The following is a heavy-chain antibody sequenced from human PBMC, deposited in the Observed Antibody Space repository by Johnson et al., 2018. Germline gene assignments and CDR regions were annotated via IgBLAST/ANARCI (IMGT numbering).Heavy chain of an antibody. D-gene: IGHD6-19*01. J-gene: IGHJ6*03. V-gene: IGHV3-49*03. Sequence: VQLVESGGGLVQPGRSLRLSCTVSGFNFGDKAMSWFRQAPGKGLEWVSFIRSKTYGATPEYAASVNGRFTISRDDPKNIAYLQMDSLEIEDTGVYYCSGHRGRYGRGYYYMADWGKGTTVTVSS. CDR3: SGHRGRYGRGYYYMAD. CDR2: IRSKTYGATP. CDR1: GFNFGDKA.